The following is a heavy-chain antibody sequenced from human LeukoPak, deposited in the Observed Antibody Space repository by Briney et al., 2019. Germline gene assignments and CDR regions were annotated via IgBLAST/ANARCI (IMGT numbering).Heavy chain of an antibody. V-gene: IGHV4-4*07. D-gene: IGHD5-12*01. CDR3: ARGGSGYDRAYYYFDY. CDR1: GGSISSYY. Sequence: SETLSLTCTVSGGSISSYYWSWIRQPAGKGLEWIGRIYTSGSTNCNPSLKSRVTISVDKSKNQFSLKLSSVTAADTAVYYCARGGSGYDRAYYYFDYWGQGTLVTVSS. J-gene: IGHJ4*02. CDR2: IYTSGST.